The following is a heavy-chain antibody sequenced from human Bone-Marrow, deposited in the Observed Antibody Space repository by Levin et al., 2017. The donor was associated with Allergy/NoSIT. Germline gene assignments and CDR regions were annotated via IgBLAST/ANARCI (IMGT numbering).Heavy chain of an antibody. J-gene: IGHJ6*02. Sequence: KISCKASGDTFSSSDTISWVRQAPGQGLEWMGRIITILGIANYAQKFQGRVTITADKSTSTAYMELGSLRSEDTAVYYCARASRTTRMDVWGQGTTVTISS. V-gene: IGHV1-69*02. CDR2: IITILGIA. CDR3: ARASRTTRMDV. D-gene: IGHD1-14*01. CDR1: GDTFSSSDT.